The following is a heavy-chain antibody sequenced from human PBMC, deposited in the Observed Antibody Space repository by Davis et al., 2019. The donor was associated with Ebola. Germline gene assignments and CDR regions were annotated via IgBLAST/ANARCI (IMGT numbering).Heavy chain of an antibody. V-gene: IGHV3-53*05. CDR2: LNSAGGT. J-gene: IGHJ4*02. Sequence: PGGSLRLSCAASGFSVNHNYMIWVRQAPGKGLDWVSSLNSAGGTYNADSVKGRFTTSRDTSKNTLYLQMNSLRAEDTAVYYCARWSGCDYWGQGTLVTVSS. CDR3: ARWSGCDY. D-gene: IGHD3-3*01. CDR1: GFSVNHNY.